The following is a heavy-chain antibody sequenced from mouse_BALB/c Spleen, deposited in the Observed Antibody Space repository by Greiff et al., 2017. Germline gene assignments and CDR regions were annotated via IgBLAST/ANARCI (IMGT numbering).Heavy chain of an antibody. CDR3: ARRHYGV. CDR1: GYAFSSYW. V-gene: IGHV1-80*01. J-gene: IGHJ1*01. Sequence: QVQLKESGAELVRPGSSVKISCKASGYAFSSYWMNWVKQRPGQGLEWIGQIYPGDGDTNYNGRFKGKATLTADKSSSTAYMQLSSLTSEDSAVYFCARRHYGVWGAGTTVTVSS. CDR2: IYPGDGDT.